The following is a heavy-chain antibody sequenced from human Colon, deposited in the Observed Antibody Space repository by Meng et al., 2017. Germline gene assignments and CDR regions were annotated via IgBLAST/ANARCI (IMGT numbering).Heavy chain of an antibody. CDR2: INTNTGKP. D-gene: IGHD6-25*01. CDR1: GYTFTTYG. CDR3: ARDSEAADY. Sequence: QVQLVQSGSGLKKPGASVRISCKASGYTFTTYGMNWVRQAPGQGLEWMGWINTNTGKPTYAQGLTGRFVFSLDTSVSTAYLQISSLKAEDTAAYYCARDSEAADYWGQGTLVTVSS. V-gene: IGHV7-4-1*02. J-gene: IGHJ4*02.